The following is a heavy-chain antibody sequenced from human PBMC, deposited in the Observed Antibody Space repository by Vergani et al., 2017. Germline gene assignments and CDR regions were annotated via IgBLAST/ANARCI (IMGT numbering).Heavy chain of an antibody. J-gene: IGHJ5*02. CDR2: ISYDGSNK. V-gene: IGHV3-30*03. CDR3: ARDGGCSSTSCHTNWFDP. Sequence: VQLVESGGGLVQPGGSLRLSCAASGFTVSSNYMSWVRQAPGKGLEWVAVISYDGSNKYYADSVKGRFTISRDNSKNTLYLQMNSLRAEDTAVYYCARDGGCSSTSCHTNWFDPWGQGTLVTVSS. D-gene: IGHD2-2*01. CDR1: GFTVSSNY.